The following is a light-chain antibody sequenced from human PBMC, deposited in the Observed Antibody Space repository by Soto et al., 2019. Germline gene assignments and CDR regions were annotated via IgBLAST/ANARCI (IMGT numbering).Light chain of an antibody. V-gene: IGKV3-20*01. CDR2: AAS. CDR1: QSVSVNS. J-gene: IGKJ3*01. Sequence: IVLTQSPGTLSLSPGERATLSCRASQSVSVNSVVWYQQKGGQAPRLLIYAASTRATGVTDRFSGSGSGTDFAITMSGLETEDYAVYYCQHYGGSPFTFGPGTKVDIK. CDR3: QHYGGSPFT.